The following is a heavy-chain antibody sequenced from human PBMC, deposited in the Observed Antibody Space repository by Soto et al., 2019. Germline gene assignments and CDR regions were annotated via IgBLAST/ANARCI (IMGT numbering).Heavy chain of an antibody. Sequence: SLRLSCAASGFTFDDYAMHWVRQAPGKGLEWVSGISWHSGSIGYADSVKGRFTISRDNAKSSLYLQMNSMRAEGTALYYCAKDITPRGYSYGYYYYCGMDVWGQGTTVTVSS. D-gene: IGHD5-18*01. J-gene: IGHJ6*02. CDR3: AKDITPRGYSYGYYYYCGMDV. CDR1: GFTFDDYA. V-gene: IGHV3-9*01. CDR2: ISWHSGSI.